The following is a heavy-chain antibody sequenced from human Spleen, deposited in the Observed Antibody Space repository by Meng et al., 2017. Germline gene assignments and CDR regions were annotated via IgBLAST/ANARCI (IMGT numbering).Heavy chain of an antibody. CDR2: INTDASIT. Sequence: GESLKISCAASGFTFSSYNMHWVRQTPGEGLVWVSRINTDASITTYADSVKGRFTISRDGAKNTVYLQMNSLRAEDTAVYYCARDADWVIFDHWGQGALVTVSS. D-gene: IGHD3-9*01. CDR1: GFTFSSYN. V-gene: IGHV3-74*03. J-gene: IGHJ4*02. CDR3: ARDADWVIFDH.